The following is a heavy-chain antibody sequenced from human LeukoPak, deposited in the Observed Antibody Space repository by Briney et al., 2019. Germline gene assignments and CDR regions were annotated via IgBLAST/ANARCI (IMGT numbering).Heavy chain of an antibody. J-gene: IGHJ4*02. CDR2: IYHSGST. V-gene: IGHV4-38-2*02. CDR3: ATVSSFPDY. D-gene: IGHD6-19*01. Sequence: PSETLSLTCTVSGYSISSGYYWGWIRQPPGKGLEWIGSIYHSGSTYYNPSLKSRVTISVDTSKNQFSLKLSSVTAADTAVYYCATVSSFPDYWGQGTLVTLSS. CDR1: GYSISSGYY.